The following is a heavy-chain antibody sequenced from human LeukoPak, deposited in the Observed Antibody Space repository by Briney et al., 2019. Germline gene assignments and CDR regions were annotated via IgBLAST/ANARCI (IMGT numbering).Heavy chain of an antibody. V-gene: IGHV3-23*01. J-gene: IGHJ4*02. D-gene: IGHD1-26*01. CDR1: GFTFSSYE. CDR3: AEEGGSYWKDY. Sequence: PGGSLRLSCAASGFTFSSYEMNWVRQAPGKGLEWVSGISGSGGSTYYADSVKGRFTVSRGNSQNTLYLQMNSLRAEDTAVYYCAEEGGSYWKDYWGQGTLVTVSS. CDR2: ISGSGGST.